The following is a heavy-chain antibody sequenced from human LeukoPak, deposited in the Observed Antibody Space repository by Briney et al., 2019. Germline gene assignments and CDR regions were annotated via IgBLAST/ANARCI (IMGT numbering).Heavy chain of an antibody. CDR1: GFTFSSYA. CDR3: AKDSSLGSSSWYFPYYFDY. D-gene: IGHD6-13*01. CDR2: ISGSGGST. V-gene: IGHV3-23*01. J-gene: IGHJ4*02. Sequence: GGSLRLSCAASGFTFSSYAMSWVRQAPGKGLEWVSAISGSGGSTYYADSVKGRFTISRDNSKNTLYLQMNNLRAEDTAVYYCAKDSSLGSSSWYFPYYFDYWGQGTLVTVSS.